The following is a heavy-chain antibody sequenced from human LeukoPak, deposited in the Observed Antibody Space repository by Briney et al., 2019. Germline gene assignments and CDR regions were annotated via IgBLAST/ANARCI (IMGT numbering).Heavy chain of an antibody. J-gene: IGHJ4*02. Sequence: ASVKVSCKASSYTFYYMHWVRQARGQGLEWMGWISPNSGGTNYAQKFQGRVTLTRDTSISTVYMELSSLRSDDTAVYYCASHPPNSGYRHWGQGTLVTVSS. CDR2: ISPNSGGT. CDR1: SYTFYY. CDR3: ASHPPNSGYRH. V-gene: IGHV1-2*02. D-gene: IGHD3-22*01.